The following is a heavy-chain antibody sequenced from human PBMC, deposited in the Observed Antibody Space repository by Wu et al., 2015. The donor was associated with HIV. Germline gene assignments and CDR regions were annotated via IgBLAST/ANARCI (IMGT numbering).Heavy chain of an antibody. Sequence: EVQVVQSGAEVKKPGATVKISCKVSGYTFIDHYMHWVQQAPGKGLQWMGLVDPEDGEALYAEKFQGRVTITVDKSRDTSYMELSSLRSEDTAVYYCATIGSLEQNRLEDDYWGQGTLVTVSS. CDR1: GYTFIDHY. D-gene: IGHD1/OR15-1a*01. CDR2: VDPEDGEA. V-gene: IGHV1-69-2*01. CDR3: ATIGSLEQNRLEDDY. J-gene: IGHJ4*02.